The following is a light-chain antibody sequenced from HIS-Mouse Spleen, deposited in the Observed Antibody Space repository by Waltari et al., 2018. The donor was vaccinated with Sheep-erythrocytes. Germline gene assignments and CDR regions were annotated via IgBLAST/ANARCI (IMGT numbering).Light chain of an antibody. CDR2: EGS. J-gene: IGLJ3*02. V-gene: IGLV2-23*01. Sequence: QSALTQPASVSGSPGQSITISCTGTSSDVGSYNLVSLYQQPPGKAPKLMIYEGSKRPSGVSNRFSGSKSGNTASLTISGLQAEDEADYYCCSYAGSSTPWVFGGGTKLTVL. CDR3: CSYAGSSTPWV. CDR1: SSDVGSYNL.